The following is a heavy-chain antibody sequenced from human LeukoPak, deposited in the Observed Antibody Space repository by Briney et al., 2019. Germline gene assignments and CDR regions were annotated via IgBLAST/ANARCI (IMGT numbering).Heavy chain of an antibody. D-gene: IGHD3-10*01. CDR3: VRDGEGLAISVNYWFDL. CDR2: INAGNGNT. J-gene: IGHJ5*02. CDR1: GYTFTSYA. Sequence: VASVKVSCKASGYTFTSYAMHWVRQAPGQRLEWMGWINAGNGNTKYSQKFQGRVTITRDTSASTAYMELRSLTSEDTAVYYCVRDGEGLAISVNYWFDLWGQGTLVTVSS. V-gene: IGHV1-3*01.